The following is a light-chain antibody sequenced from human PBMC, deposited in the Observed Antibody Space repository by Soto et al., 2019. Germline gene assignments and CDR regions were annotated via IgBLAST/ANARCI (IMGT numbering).Light chain of an antibody. J-gene: IGKJ1*01. Sequence: EIVLTQSPGTLSLSPGERATLSCRASQSVSGRYLAWYQQKPGQAPRLLIYGASSRATGIPDRFSGSGSATDFTLTISRLEPEDFAVYYCQQYGISPRTFGQGTKVDIK. CDR3: QQYGISPRT. V-gene: IGKV3-20*01. CDR1: QSVSGRY. CDR2: GAS.